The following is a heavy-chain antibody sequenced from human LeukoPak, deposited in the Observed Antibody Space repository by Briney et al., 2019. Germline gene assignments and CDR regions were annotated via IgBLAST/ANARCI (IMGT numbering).Heavy chain of an antibody. J-gene: IGHJ5*02. V-gene: IGHV4-4*07. Sequence: PSETLSLTCTVAGVSISTYYWSWIRQPAGKGLEWIGRVYSSGGTNYNPSLKSRVTMSVDTSKNQLSLRLSSVTTADTAVYYCARDSLNYYESGGFSWFDPWGQGTLVTVSS. D-gene: IGHD3-22*01. CDR2: VYSSGGT. CDR3: ARDSLNYYESGGFSWFDP. CDR1: GVSISTYY.